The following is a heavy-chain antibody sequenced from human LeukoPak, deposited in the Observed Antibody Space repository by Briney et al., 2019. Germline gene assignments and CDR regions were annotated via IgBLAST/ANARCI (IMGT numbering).Heavy chain of an antibody. D-gene: IGHD3-3*01. Sequence: GSLRLSCAASGFTFDDYGMSWVRQAPGKGLEWVSGINWNGGSTGYADSVKGRFTISRDNAKNSLYLQMNSLRAEDTAVYYCARERQNKDFWSGGDYWGQGTLATVSS. V-gene: IGHV3-20*04. CDR3: ARERQNKDFWSGGDY. CDR2: INWNGGST. J-gene: IGHJ4*02. CDR1: GFTFDDYG.